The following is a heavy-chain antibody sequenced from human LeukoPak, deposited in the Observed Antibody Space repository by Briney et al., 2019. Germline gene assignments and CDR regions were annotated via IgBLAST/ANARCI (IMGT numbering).Heavy chain of an antibody. CDR3: ARQEAYKTGWYGDALDI. J-gene: IGHJ3*02. Sequence: PGGSLRLSCAASGLILSSSAIHWVRQAPGKGLEWLAVMWYDGSKIHYADSVKGRFAISRDSSKNTVYLQMDGLRAEDTAVYYCARQEAYKTGWYGDALDIWGQGTMVIVSA. D-gene: IGHD6-19*01. CDR2: MWYDGSKI. V-gene: IGHV3-33*01. CDR1: GLILSSSA.